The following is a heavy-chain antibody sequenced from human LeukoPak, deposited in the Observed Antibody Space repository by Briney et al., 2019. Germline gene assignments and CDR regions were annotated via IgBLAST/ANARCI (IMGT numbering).Heavy chain of an antibody. CDR2: ISGSGDST. V-gene: IGHV3-23*01. CDR1: GFTFTSYV. J-gene: IGHJ5*02. D-gene: IGHD6-13*01. Sequence: PGGSLRLSCAASGFTFTSYVMSWVRQAPGKGLEWVSTISGSGDSTYYADSVKGRFTISRDNSKNTLYLQMNSLRAEDTAVYYCAKDPWAAARSWFDPWGQGTLVTVSS. CDR3: AKDPWAAARSWFDP.